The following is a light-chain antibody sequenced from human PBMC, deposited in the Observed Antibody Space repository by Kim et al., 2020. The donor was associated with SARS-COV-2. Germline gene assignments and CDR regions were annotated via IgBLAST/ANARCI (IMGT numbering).Light chain of an antibody. CDR1: QSVSSSY. CDR2: GAS. Sequence: LSPAESATLSCRASQSVSSSYLAWYQQKPGQAPRLLIYGASSRATGIPDRFSGSGSGTDFTLTISRLEPEDFAVYYCQQYGSSLYTFGQGTKLEI. J-gene: IGKJ2*01. CDR3: QQYGSSLYT. V-gene: IGKV3-20*01.